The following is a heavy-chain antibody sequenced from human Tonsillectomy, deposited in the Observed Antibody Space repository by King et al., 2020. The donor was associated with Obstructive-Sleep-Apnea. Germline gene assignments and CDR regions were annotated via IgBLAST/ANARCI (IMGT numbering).Heavy chain of an antibody. CDR3: AKPTNYDILTGLDY. CDR2: IRYDGSNK. J-gene: IGHJ4*02. V-gene: IGHV3-30*02. Sequence: VQLVESGGGVVQPGRSLRLSCAASGFTFSSYGMHWVRQAPGKGLEWVAFIRYDGSNKYCADSVKGRFTISRDNSKNTLYLQMNSLRAEDTAVYYCAKPTNYDILTGLDYWGQGTLVTVSS. CDR1: GFTFSSYG. D-gene: IGHD3-9*01.